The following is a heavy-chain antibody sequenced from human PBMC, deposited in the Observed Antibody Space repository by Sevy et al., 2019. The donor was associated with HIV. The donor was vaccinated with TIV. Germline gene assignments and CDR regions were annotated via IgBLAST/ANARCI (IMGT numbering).Heavy chain of an antibody. CDR3: AREKVDTSMIFVEYYGMDV. J-gene: IGHJ6*02. Sequence: GGSLRLSCVASGFSFSSYDMHWVRQAPGMGLEWVAVIRYDGSNKHYGDSVKGRFTISRDNSKNALYLQMSSLRAEDTAVYYCAREKVDTSMIFVEYYGMDVWGQGTTVTVSS. D-gene: IGHD5-18*01. CDR1: GFSFSSYD. CDR2: IRYDGSNK. V-gene: IGHV3-33*01.